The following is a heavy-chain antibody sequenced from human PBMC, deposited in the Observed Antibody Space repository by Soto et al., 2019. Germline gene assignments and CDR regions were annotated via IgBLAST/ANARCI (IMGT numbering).Heavy chain of an antibody. V-gene: IGHV1-69*13. CDR3: AAEIAARSSYYYYGMDV. CDR1: GGTFSSYA. D-gene: IGHD6-6*01. CDR2: IIPIFGTA. Sequence: SVKVSCKASGGTFSSYAISWVLQAPGQGLEWMGGIIPIFGTASYAQKFQGRVTITADESTSTAYMELSSLRSEDTAVYYCAAEIAARSSYYYYGMDVWGQGTTVTVSS. J-gene: IGHJ6*02.